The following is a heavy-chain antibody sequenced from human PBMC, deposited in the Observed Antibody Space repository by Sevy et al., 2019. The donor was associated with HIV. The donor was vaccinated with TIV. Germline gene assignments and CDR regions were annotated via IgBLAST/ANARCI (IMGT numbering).Heavy chain of an antibody. CDR1: GFTFNSYT. D-gene: IGHD3-10*01. CDR2: ISFSNNYI. V-gene: IGHV3-21*01. CDR3: ARPYGSGSWEAFDL. Sequence: GGSLRLSCTASGFTFNSYTMNWVRQAPGKGLEWVSSISFSNNYIYYADSVNGRFTISRDNARNSLFLQMNSLRVEDTALYYCARPYGSGSWEAFDLWGRGTLVTVSS. J-gene: IGHJ3*01.